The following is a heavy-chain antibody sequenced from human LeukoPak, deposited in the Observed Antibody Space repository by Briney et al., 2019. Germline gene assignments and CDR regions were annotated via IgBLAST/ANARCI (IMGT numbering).Heavy chain of an antibody. CDR3: ARIGRDGYTLDY. Sequence: SETLSLTCSVSGGPISSYYWSWIRQPPGKGLEWIGYIYYSGSTKYNPSLKSRVTISVDTSKNQFSLNLSSVSAADTAVYYCARIGRDGYTLDYWGQGTLVTVSS. CDR2: IYYSGST. D-gene: IGHD5-24*01. CDR1: GGPISSYY. V-gene: IGHV4-59*01. J-gene: IGHJ4*02.